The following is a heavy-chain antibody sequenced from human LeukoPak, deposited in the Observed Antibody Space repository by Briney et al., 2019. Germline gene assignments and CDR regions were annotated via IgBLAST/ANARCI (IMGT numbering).Heavy chain of an antibody. CDR2: ISYDGSNK. V-gene: IGHV3-30*01. CDR3: ASGYYDSSGYQWDFDY. CDR1: GFTFSSYA. J-gene: IGHJ4*02. D-gene: IGHD3-22*01. Sequence: GGSLRLSCAAPGFTFSSYAMHWVRQAPGKGLEWVAVISYDGSNKYYADSVKGRFTISRDNSKNTLYLQMNSLRAEDTAVYYCASGYYDSSGYQWDFDYWGQGTLVTVSP.